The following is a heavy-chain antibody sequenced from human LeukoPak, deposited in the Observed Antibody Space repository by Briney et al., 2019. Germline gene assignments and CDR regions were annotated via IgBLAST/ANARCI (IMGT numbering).Heavy chain of an antibody. D-gene: IGHD2-2*01. Sequence: RASVKVSCKASGGTFSSYAISWVRQAPGQGLEWMGGIIPIFGTANYAQKFQGRVTITADESTSTAYMELSSLRSEDTAVYYCATGARFVVVPAAIHPGFDPWGQGTLVTVSS. J-gene: IGHJ5*02. CDR3: ATGARFVVVPAAIHPGFDP. V-gene: IGHV1-69*13. CDR1: GGTFSSYA. CDR2: IIPIFGTA.